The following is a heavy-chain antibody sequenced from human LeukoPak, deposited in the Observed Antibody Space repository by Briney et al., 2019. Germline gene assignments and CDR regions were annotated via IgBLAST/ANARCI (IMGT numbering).Heavy chain of an antibody. CDR3: ARASGGIVGATTRIDY. CDR2: ISAYNGNT. D-gene: IGHD1-26*01. V-gene: IGHV1-18*04. Sequence: ASVKVSCKASGYTFTSYYMHWVRQAPGQGLEWMGWISAYNGNTNYAQKLQGRVTMTTDTSTSTAYMELRSLRSDDTAVYYCARASGGIVGATTRIDYWGQGTLVTVSS. J-gene: IGHJ4*02. CDR1: GYTFTSYY.